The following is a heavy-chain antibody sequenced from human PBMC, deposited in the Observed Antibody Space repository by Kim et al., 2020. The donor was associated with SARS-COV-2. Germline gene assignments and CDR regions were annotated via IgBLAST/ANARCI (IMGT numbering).Heavy chain of an antibody. CDR3: ARSAALLLRYFDWPDLFDP. CDR1: GGSISSGGYY. J-gene: IGHJ5*02. V-gene: IGHV4-31*03. CDR2: IYYSGST. Sequence: SETLSLTCTVSGGSISSGGYYWSWIRQHPGKGLEWIGYIYYSGSTYYNPSLKSRVTISVDTSKNQFSLKLSSVTAADTAVYYCARSAALLLRYFDWPDLFDPWGQGTLVTVSS. D-gene: IGHD3-9*01.